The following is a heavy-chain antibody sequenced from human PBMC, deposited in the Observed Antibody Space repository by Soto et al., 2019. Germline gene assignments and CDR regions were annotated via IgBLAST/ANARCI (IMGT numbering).Heavy chain of an antibody. CDR2: ISAYNGNT. Sequence: QVQLVQSGAEVQKPGASVKVSCKASGYTFTSYGISWVRQAPGQGLEWMGWISAYNGNTNYAQKHQCRVTMTTDTSTSTASMELRSLRSDDTAVYYCARDKGDGSGGCYGYWGHGTLVTVSS. D-gene: IGHD3-10*01. J-gene: IGHJ4*01. CDR1: GYTFTSYG. CDR3: ARDKGDGSGGCYGY. V-gene: IGHV1-18*01.